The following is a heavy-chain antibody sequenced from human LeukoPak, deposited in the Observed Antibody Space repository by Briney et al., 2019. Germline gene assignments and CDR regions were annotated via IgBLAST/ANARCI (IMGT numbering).Heavy chain of an antibody. Sequence: SETLSLTCTVSGYSISSGYYWGWIRQPPGKGLEWIGSIYHSGSTYYNPSLKSRVTISVDTSKNQFSLKLSSATAADTAVYYCAQVTVGLRGHYFDYWGQGTLVTVSS. CDR1: GYSISSGYY. J-gene: IGHJ4*02. V-gene: IGHV4-38-2*02. D-gene: IGHD1-26*01. CDR2: IYHSGST. CDR3: AQVTVGLRGHYFDY.